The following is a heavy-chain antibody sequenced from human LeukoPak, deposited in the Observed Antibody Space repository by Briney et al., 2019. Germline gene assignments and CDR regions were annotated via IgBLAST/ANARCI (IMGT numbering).Heavy chain of an antibody. V-gene: IGHV3-30*18. J-gene: IGHJ4*02. CDR2: ISFNGSTE. Sequence: GGSLRLSCAASGFTFKNYGMHWVRQAPGKGLEWVAVISFNGSTEYYIDSVKGRFTISRDNSKNTLYLQMNSLRAEDTAIYYCAKKRAVAGKQASDYWGQGTLVTVSS. CDR3: AKKRAVAGKQASDY. D-gene: IGHD6-19*01. CDR1: GFTFKNYG.